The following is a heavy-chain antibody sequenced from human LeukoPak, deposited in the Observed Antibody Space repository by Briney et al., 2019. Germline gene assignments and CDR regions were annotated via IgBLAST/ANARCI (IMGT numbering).Heavy chain of an antibody. CDR2: INGGGVNT. D-gene: IGHD4-11*01. J-gene: IGHJ4*02. V-gene: IGHV3-23*01. Sequence: GGSLRLSCAASGFTFSSYAMSWVRQAPGKGLEWVSTINGGGVNTHYADSVGGRFTISRDNSKNTLFLQMNSLRDEDTAVYYCAKDLYSNYGPADYWGQGALVTVSS. CDR1: GFTFSSYA. CDR3: AKDLYSNYGPADY.